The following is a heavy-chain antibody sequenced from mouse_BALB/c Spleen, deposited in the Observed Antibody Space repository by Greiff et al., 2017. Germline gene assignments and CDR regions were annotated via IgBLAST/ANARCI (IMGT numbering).Heavy chain of an antibody. CDR1: GYTFTDYE. CDR2: IDPETGGT. CDR3: AAYYRYYDY. J-gene: IGHJ2*01. Sequence: VKLQQSGAELVRPGASVTLSCKASGYTFTDYEMHWVKQTPVHGLEWIGAIDPETGGTAYNQKFKGKATLAADTSSTTAYLELRSLTSEDSAVYYCAAYYRYYDYWGQGTTLTVSS. V-gene: IGHV1-15*01. D-gene: IGHD2-14*01.